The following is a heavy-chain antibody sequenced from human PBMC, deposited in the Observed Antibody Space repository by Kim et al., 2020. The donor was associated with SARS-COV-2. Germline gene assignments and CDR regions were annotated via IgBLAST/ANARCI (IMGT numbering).Heavy chain of an antibody. J-gene: IGHJ6*02. Sequence: TPAPDSGKGRVTITRDNSENTLYIQMNSLGAEDTAVYYCARDLGDYGMDVWGQGTTVTVSS. V-gene: IGHV3-53*01. CDR2: T. CDR3: ARDLGDYGMDV. D-gene: IGHD3-10*01.